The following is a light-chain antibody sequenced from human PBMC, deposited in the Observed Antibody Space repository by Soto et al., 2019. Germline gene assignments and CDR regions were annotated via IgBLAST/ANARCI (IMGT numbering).Light chain of an antibody. Sequence: QSALTQPPSASGSPGQSVTISRTGTSSDVGGYNFVSWYQQHPGKAPKLIIYELSNRPSGVPDRFSGSRSGNTASLTVSGLQAEDEAYYYCSSYAGSNNLLFGGGTQLTVL. CDR3: SSYAGSNNLL. CDR1: SSDVGGYNF. V-gene: IGLV2-8*01. CDR2: ELS. J-gene: IGLJ7*01.